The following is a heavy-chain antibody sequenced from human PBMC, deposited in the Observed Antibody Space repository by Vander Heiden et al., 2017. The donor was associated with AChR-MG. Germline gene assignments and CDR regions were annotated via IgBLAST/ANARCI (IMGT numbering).Heavy chain of an antibody. CDR1: GGSIRSSSYY. CDR2: IYYSGST. V-gene: IGHV4-39*01. CDR3: ASEGWELPVDY. Sequence: QLQLQESGPGLVKPSETLSLTCTVSGGSIRSSSYYWGWIRQPPGKGLEWIGSIYYSGSTYYNPSLKGRVTISVDTSKNQFSLKLSSVTAADTAVYYCASEGWELPVDYWGQGTLVTVSS. J-gene: IGHJ4*02. D-gene: IGHD1-26*01.